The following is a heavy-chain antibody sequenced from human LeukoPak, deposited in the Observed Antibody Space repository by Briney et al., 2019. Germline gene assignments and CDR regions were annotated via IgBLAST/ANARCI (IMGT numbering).Heavy chain of an antibody. D-gene: IGHD3-22*01. CDR3: ARDSSGYYWRGPFDY. J-gene: IGHJ4*02. CDR1: GFTFSSYS. CDR2: ISSSSSTI. V-gene: IGHV3-48*04. Sequence: GSLRLSCAASGFTFSSYSMNWVRQAPGKGLEWVSYISSSSSTIYYADSVKGRFTISRDNAKNSLYLQMNSLRAEDTAVYYCARDSSGYYWRGPFDYWGQGTLVTVSS.